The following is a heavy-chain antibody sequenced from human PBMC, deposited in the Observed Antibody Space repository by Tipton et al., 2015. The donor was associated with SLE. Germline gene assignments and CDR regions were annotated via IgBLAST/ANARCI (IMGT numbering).Heavy chain of an antibody. CDR2: ISYDGSNK. J-gene: IGHJ6*02. V-gene: IGHV3-30*18. CDR1: GFTFSSYG. Sequence: SLRLSCAASGFTFSSYGMHWVRQAPGKGLEWVAVISYDGSNKYYADSVKGRFTISRDNSKNTLYLQMNSLRAEDTAMYYCAKDVEGGSYYAPYYYYGMDVWGQGTTVTVSS. D-gene: IGHD1-26*01. CDR3: AKDVEGGSYYAPYYYYGMDV.